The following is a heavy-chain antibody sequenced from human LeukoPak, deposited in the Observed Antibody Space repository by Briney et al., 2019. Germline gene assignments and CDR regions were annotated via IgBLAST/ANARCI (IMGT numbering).Heavy chain of an antibody. V-gene: IGHV3-43*01. CDR2: ISWDGGST. CDR3: AKATSSSSWSLGWAFDI. Sequence: GGSLRLSCAASGFTFDDYTMHWVRQAPGKGLEWVSLISWDGGSTYYADSVKGRFTISRDNSKNSLYLQMNSLRTEDTALYYCAKATSSSSWSLGWAFDIWGQGTMVTVSS. J-gene: IGHJ3*02. D-gene: IGHD6-13*01. CDR1: GFTFDDYT.